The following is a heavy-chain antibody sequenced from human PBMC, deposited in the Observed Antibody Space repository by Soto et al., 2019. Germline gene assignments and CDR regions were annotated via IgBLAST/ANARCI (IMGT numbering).Heavy chain of an antibody. CDR2: IYYSGST. V-gene: IGHV4-30-4*01. Sequence: PGKSLEWIGYIYYSGSTYYNTSLKRRVPISVDTSKNKFSVKLISVTAADTAVYYCARTEAYYDFWSGYLDYWGQGTLVTV. J-gene: IGHJ4*02. D-gene: IGHD3-3*01. CDR3: ARTEAYYDFWSGYLDY.